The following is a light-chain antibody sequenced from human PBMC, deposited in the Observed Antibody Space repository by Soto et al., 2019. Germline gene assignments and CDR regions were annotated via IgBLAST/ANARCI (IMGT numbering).Light chain of an antibody. J-gene: IGLJ2*01. Sequence: QSALTQPPSASGSPGQSVTISCTGTSSDVGGYNYVSWYQQHPGKAPKLMIYEVSKRPSGVPDRFSGSKSGNTASLTVSGLQAEHEADYYCSSYAGSNKVFGGGTKLTAL. V-gene: IGLV2-8*01. CDR3: SSYAGSNKV. CDR2: EVS. CDR1: SSDVGGYNY.